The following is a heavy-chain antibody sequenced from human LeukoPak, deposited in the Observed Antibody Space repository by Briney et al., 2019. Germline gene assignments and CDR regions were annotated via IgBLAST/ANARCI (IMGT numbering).Heavy chain of an antibody. CDR1: GFTVSSXX. CDR2: IYRGGAT. CDR3: ARDGPDSLYFDY. J-gene: IGHJ4*02. Sequence: GGSLRLSCXASGFTVSSXXXXXVRQAPGKGXEWVSVIYRGGATYYADSVKDRFTISRDISKNTLFLQMNSLRVEDTAVYFCARDGPDSLYFDYWGQGTLVTASP. D-gene: IGHD2-2*01. V-gene: IGHV3-66*01.